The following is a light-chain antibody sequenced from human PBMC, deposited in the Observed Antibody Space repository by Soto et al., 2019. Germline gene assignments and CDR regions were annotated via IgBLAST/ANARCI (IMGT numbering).Light chain of an antibody. J-gene: IGKJ1*01. CDR3: QQYGGSSRT. CDR2: ETY. V-gene: IGKV3-20*01. CDR1: QSVHNN. Sequence: DIVLTQSPATLSVSPGERATLSCRASQSVHNNLAWYQQKPGQAPRLLIYETYRRATGIPDRFSGSGSGIDFTLTISRLEPEDFAVYLCQQYGGSSRTFGLGTKVDIK.